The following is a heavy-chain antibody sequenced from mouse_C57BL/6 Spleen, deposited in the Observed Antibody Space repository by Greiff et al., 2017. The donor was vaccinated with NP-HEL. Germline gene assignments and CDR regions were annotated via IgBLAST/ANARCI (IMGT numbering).Heavy chain of an antibody. CDR3: ASWGSYRYFDY. CDR1: GYTFTSSW. CDR2: IDPSDSYT. Sequence: QVQLQQPGAELVMPGASVKLSCKASGYTFTSSWMHWVKQRPGQGLEWIGEIDPSDSYTNYNPKFKGKSTLTVDQYSSTAYMQLSSLTSEDSAVYYWASWGSYRYFDYWGQGTTLTVSS. J-gene: IGHJ2*01. V-gene: IGHV1-69*01. D-gene: IGHD1-1*02.